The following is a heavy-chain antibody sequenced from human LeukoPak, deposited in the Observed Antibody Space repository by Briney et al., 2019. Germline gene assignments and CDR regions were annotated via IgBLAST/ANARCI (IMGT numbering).Heavy chain of an antibody. V-gene: IGHV3-21*01. Sequence: GGSLRLSCAASGFTFSSYSMNWVRQAPGKGLEWVSSISSSSSYIYYADSVKGRFTISRDNAKNSLYLQMNSLRAEDTAVYYCAKKKAHWENFDYWGQGTLVTVSS. CDR1: GFTFSSYS. D-gene: IGHD1-26*01. CDR3: AKKKAHWENFDY. J-gene: IGHJ4*02. CDR2: ISSSSSYI.